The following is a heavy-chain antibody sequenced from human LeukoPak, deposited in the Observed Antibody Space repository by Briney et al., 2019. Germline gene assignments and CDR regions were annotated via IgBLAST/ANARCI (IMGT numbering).Heavy chain of an antibody. CDR3: ARDLYYGSGTYDY. V-gene: IGHV4-34*01. D-gene: IGHD3-10*01. CDR2: VNHSGGT. CDR1: GGSFSGYY. Sequence: SETLSLTCAVYGGSFSGYYWSWIRQPPGKGLEWSGEVNHSGGTNYNPSLKSRVTISVDTSKNQSSLKLSSVTAADTAVYYCARDLYYGSGTYDYWGQGTLVTVSS. J-gene: IGHJ4*02.